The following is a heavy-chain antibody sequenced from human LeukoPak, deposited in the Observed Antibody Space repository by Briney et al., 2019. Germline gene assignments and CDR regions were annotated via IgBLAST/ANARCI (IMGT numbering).Heavy chain of an antibody. CDR1: GFTFSYYW. J-gene: IGHJ4*02. Sequence: GGSLRLSCAASGFTFSYYWMSWVRQAPGKGPEWVANIKQDGTEKYYVDSVKGRFTISRDNAKNSLYLQMNSLRAEDTAVYYCARHYYDTSSYYGRDYFDYWGQGTLVTVSS. CDR2: IKQDGTEK. D-gene: IGHD3-22*01. V-gene: IGHV3-7*01. CDR3: ARHYYDTSSYYGRDYFDY.